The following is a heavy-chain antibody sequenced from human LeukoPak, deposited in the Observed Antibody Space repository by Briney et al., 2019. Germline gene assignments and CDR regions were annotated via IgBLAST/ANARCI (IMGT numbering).Heavy chain of an antibody. CDR3: ARDSYHYCGTTSCYRSLDY. J-gene: IGHJ4*02. V-gene: IGHV1-18*01. Sequence: ASVKVSCKASGYTFTSYGISWVRQAPGQGLEWMGWISAYNGNTNYAQKLQGRVTTTTDTSTSTAYMELRSLRSDDTAVYYCARDSYHYCGTTSCYRSLDYWGQGTLVTVSS. CDR2: ISAYNGNT. D-gene: IGHD2-2*01. CDR1: GYTFTSYG.